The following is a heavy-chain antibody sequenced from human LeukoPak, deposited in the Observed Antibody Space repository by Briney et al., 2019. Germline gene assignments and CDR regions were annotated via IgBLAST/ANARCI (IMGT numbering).Heavy chain of an antibody. CDR3: AREAYYYDSSGRRNDAFDI. V-gene: IGHV1-8*03. CDR1: GYTFINYD. D-gene: IGHD3-22*01. CDR2: MNPHTANT. Sequence: ASVKVSCKASGYTFINYDINWVRQATGQGLEWMGWMNPHTANTGYAQKFQGRITITADESTSTAYMELRSLRSEDTAVYYCAREAYYYDSSGRRNDAFDIWGQGTMVTVSS. J-gene: IGHJ3*02.